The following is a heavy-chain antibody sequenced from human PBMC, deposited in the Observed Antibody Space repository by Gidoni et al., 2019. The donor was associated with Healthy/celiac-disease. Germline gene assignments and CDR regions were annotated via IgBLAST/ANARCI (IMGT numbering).Heavy chain of an antibody. Sequence: QVQLQESGPGLVKPSGTLSLTCAVSGGSISSSNWWSWVRQPPGKGLEWIGEIYHSGSTNYNPSLKSRVTISVDKSKNQFSLKLSSVTAADTAVYYCARSIIPIPLNNTVAVSFRYYYYYMDVWGKGTTVTVSS. V-gene: IGHV4-4*02. CDR3: ARSIIPIPLNNTVAVSFRYYYYYMDV. CDR2: IYHSGST. CDR1: GGSISSSNW. J-gene: IGHJ6*03. D-gene: IGHD6-19*01.